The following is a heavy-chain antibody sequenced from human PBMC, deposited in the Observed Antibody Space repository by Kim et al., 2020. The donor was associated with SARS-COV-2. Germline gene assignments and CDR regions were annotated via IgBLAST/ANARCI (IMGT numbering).Heavy chain of an antibody. J-gene: IGHJ3*02. CDR2: ISGRANSYAT. V-gene: IGHV3-73*01. Sequence: GGSLRLSCAASGFNFSDSAMRWVRQASGKGLEWVSGISGRANSYATAYAASVRGTISISSDDSTNSSYMQILRLKTADTAVYYCTRVPGTAFGFLDAYY. D-gene: IGHD6-13*01. CDR3: TRVPGTAFGFLDAYY. CDR1: GFNFSDSA.